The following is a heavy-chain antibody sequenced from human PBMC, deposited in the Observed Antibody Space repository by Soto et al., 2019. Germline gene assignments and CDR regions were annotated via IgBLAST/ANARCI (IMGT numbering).Heavy chain of an antibody. CDR1: GFTFSSYS. V-gene: IGHV3-48*01. D-gene: IGHD4-17*01. CDR2: ISSSSSII. CDR3: ARGTTVETGNY. J-gene: IGHJ4*02. Sequence: PGGSLRLSCADSGFTFSSYSMNWVRQAPGKGLEWVSYISSSSSIIHYADSVKGRFTISRDNAKKSLYLQMNSLRSDDTAVYYCARGTTVETGNYWGQGTLVTVSS.